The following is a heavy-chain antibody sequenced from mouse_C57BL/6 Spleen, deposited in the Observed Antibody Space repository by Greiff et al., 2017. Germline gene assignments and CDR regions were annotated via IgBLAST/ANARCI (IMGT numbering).Heavy chain of an antibody. CDR2: IYPGSGST. Sequence: QVHVKQPGAELVKPGASVKMSCKASGYTFTSYWITWVKQRPGQGLEWIGDIYPGSGSTNYNEKFKSKATLTVDTSSSTAYMQLSSLTSEDSAVYYCARRLYDYDDGYYFDYWGQGTTLTVSS. D-gene: IGHD2-4*01. CDR1: GYTFTSYW. CDR3: ARRLYDYDDGYYFDY. V-gene: IGHV1-55*01. J-gene: IGHJ2*01.